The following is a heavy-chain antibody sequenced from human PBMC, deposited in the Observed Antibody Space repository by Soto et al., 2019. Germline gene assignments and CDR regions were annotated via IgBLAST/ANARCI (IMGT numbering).Heavy chain of an antibody. V-gene: IGHV3-30-3*01. D-gene: IGHD1-7*01. CDR3: AREAASVAGTSYYSFYGLDV. CDR2: ISSAGTIK. J-gene: IGHJ6*02. CDR1: GFTFSHYA. Sequence: QVQLVESGGGVVQPGRSLRLSCAASGFTFSHYAIHWVRQAPGKGLEWVTLISSAGTIKYYADSVKGRFTVSRDNSKTTSDLEVNILRTEDTAVYLCAREAASVAGTSYYSFYGLDVWGQGTTVTVSS.